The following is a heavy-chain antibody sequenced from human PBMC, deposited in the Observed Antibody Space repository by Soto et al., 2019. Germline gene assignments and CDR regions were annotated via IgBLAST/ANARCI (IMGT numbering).Heavy chain of an antibody. CDR2: IHSDGSST. J-gene: IGHJ3*01. V-gene: IGHV3-74*01. CDR3: ARGDRGAFDP. Sequence: EVQLVESGGGLVRPGGSLRLSCAASGFTFSYYWMHWVRQAPGKGLVWVSRIHSDGSSTTYADFVKGRFIISRDNARNTVDLQMNCVRVEDTAVYYCARGDRGAFDPWCQGTVVTVSS. CDR1: GFTFSYYW. D-gene: IGHD1-26*01.